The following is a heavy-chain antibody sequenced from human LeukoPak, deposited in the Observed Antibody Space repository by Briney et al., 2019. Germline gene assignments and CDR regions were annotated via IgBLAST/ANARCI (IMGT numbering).Heavy chain of an antibody. CDR3: ARDLEDCSGGSCYSWFDP. V-gene: IGHV3-23*01. CDR2: IRGSGGST. CDR1: GFTFSSYA. Sequence: GGSLRLSCAASGFTFSSYAMSWVRQAPGKGLEWVSAIRGSGGSTYYADSVKGRFTISRDNSKNTLYLQMNSLRAEDTAVYYCARDLEDCSGGSCYSWFDPWGQGTLVTVSS. D-gene: IGHD2-15*01. J-gene: IGHJ5*02.